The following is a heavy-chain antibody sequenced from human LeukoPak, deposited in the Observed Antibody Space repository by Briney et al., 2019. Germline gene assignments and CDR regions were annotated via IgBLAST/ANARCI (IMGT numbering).Heavy chain of an antibody. V-gene: IGHV3-23*01. CDR1: GFTFSSYA. CDR3: AKSMENIVVVPAAMPGGAFDI. CDR2: ISGSGGST. Sequence: GGSLRLSCAASGFTFSSYAMSWVRQAPGKGLEWGSAISGSGGSTYYADSVKGRFTISRDNSKNTLYLQMNSLRAEDTAVYYCAKSMENIVVVPAAMPGGAFDIWGQGTMVTVSS. J-gene: IGHJ3*02. D-gene: IGHD2-2*01.